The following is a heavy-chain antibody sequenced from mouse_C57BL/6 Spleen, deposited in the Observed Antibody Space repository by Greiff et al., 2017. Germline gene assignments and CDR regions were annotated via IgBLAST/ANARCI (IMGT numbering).Heavy chain of an antibody. D-gene: IGHD1-1*01. CDR3: TTGFTTVVAGFDY. CDR2: IDPENGDT. Sequence: VQLKQSGAELVRPGASVKLSCTASGFNIKDDYMHWVKQRPEQGLEWIGWIDPENGDTEYASKFQGKATITADTSSNTAYLQLSSLTSEDTAVYYCTTGFTTVVAGFDYWGQGTTLTVSS. CDR1: GFNIKDDY. J-gene: IGHJ2*01. V-gene: IGHV14-4*01.